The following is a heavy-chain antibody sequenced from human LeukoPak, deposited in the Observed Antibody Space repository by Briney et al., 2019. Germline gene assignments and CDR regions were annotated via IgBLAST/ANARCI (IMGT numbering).Heavy chain of an antibody. CDR1: GYTFTDYY. CDR2: IIPIFGTA. V-gene: IGHV1-69*13. CDR3: ARDNDY. Sequence: GASVTVSCKASGYTFTDYYIHWVRQAPGQGLEWMGGIIPIFGTANYAQKFQGRVTITADESTSTAYMELSSLRSEDTAVYYCARDNDYWGQGTLVTVSS. J-gene: IGHJ4*02.